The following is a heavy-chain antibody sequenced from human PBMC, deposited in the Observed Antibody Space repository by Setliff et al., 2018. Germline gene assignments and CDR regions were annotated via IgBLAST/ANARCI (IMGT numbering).Heavy chain of an antibody. Sequence: ASVKVSCKASGYTFTGYYMHWVRQAPGQGLEWMGWINPNSGDTNYAQKFQGRVTMTRDTSISTAYMELRSLRFDDTAVYYCARERAYDGLNYYGMDVWDQGTTVTVS. CDR3: ARERAYDGLNYYGMDV. D-gene: IGHD3-22*01. CDR2: INPNSGDT. V-gene: IGHV1-2*02. J-gene: IGHJ6*01. CDR1: GYTFTGYY.